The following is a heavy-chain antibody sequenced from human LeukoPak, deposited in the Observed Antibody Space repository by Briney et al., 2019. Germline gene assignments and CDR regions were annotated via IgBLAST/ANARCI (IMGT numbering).Heavy chain of an antibody. D-gene: IGHD1-26*01. Sequence: TPSETLSLTCTVSGGSISNYFWSWVRQPAGKGLEWIGRIYSTGRSDYNPSLKSRITMSVDTSKNQFSLKLSSVTAADTAVYYCARGSGSYYSNWFDPWGQGTLVTVSS. CDR1: GGSISNYF. J-gene: IGHJ5*02. V-gene: IGHV4-4*07. CDR3: ARGSGSYYSNWFDP. CDR2: IYSTGRS.